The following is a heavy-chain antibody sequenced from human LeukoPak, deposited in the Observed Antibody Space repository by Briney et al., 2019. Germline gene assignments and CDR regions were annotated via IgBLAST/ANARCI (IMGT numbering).Heavy chain of an antibody. V-gene: IGHV3-23*01. J-gene: IGHJ4*02. D-gene: IGHD2-2*01. CDR3: AKGYCSSTSCKESFFDY. CDR2: ISGSGGST. Sequence: GGSLRLSCAASGFTFSSYAMNWVRQAPGKGLEWVSTISGSGGSTYYFVKGRFTISRDNSKNTLYLQMNSLRAADTAVYYCAKGYCSSTSCKESFFDYWGQGTLVTVSS. CDR1: GFTFSSYA.